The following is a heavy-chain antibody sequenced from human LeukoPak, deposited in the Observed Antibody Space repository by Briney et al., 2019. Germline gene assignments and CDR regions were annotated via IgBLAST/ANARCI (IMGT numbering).Heavy chain of an antibody. CDR3: ASLPHCGGDCYTYFQH. CDR1: GGTFSSYA. D-gene: IGHD2-21*02. J-gene: IGHJ1*01. V-gene: IGHV1-69*13. Sequence: SVKVSCKASGGTFSSYAISWVRQAPGQGLEWMGGIIPIFGTANYAQKFQGRVTITADESTSTAYMELSSLRSEDTAVYYCASLPHCGGDCYTYFQHWGHGTLVTVSS. CDR2: IIPIFGTA.